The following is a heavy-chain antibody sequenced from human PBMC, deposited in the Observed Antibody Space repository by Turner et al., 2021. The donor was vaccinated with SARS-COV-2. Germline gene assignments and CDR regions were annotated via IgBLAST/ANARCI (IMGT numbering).Heavy chain of an antibody. Sequence: QLQLQESGPGLVKPSETLSLTCTVSGGSISSSSYYWGWIRQPPGKGLEWIGSIYYSGSTYYNPSLKSRVTISVDTSKNQFSLKLSSVTAADTAAYYCASETRYYSGRGWFDPWGQGTLVTVSS. CDR1: GGSISSSSYY. CDR3: ASETRYYSGRGWFDP. CDR2: IYYSGST. J-gene: IGHJ5*02. D-gene: IGHD3-10*02. V-gene: IGHV4-39*01.